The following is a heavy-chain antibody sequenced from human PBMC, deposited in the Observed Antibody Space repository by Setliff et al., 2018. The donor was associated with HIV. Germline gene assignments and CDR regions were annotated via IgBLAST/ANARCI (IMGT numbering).Heavy chain of an antibody. V-gene: IGHV4-59*08. J-gene: IGHJ4*02. Sequence: PSETLSLTCTVSGGSISSYYWSWIRQPPGEGLEWIGYIYNSASTSYNPSLKSRVTISVDTSKNQFSLKLSSVTAADTAVYYCARHSPSDYWGQGTLVTVSS. CDR3: ARHSPSDY. CDR1: GGSISSYY. CDR2: IYNSAST.